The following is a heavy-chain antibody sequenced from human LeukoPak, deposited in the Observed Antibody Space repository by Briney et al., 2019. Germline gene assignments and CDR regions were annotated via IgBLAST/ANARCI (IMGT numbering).Heavy chain of an antibody. CDR1: RRFISSSSYY. J-gene: IGHJ6*03. CDR2: IYYSGST. Sequence: SQTLSLTCTVSRRFISSSSYYCGWLRQPPGKGLEGFGPIYYSGSTYYNPSLKSRVTISVDTSKNQFSLKLSSVTAADTAVYYCARAAHSSPYYYYYMDVWGKGTTVTVSS. V-gene: IGHV4-39*07. D-gene: IGHD6-6*01. CDR3: ARAAHSSPYYYYYMDV.